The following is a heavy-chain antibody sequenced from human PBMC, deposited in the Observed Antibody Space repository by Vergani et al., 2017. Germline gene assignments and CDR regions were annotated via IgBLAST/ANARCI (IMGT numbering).Heavy chain of an antibody. CDR3: AREFVKGYFDL. V-gene: IGHV3-53*01. Sequence: EAQLLESGGGLVQPGGSLRLSCAASGFTVSSNYMSWVRQAPGKGLEWVSVIYSGGSTYYADSVKGRFTISRDNSKNTLYLQMNSLRAEDTAVYYCAREFVKGYFDLWGRGTLVTVSS. CDR2: IYSGGST. CDR1: GFTVSSNY. J-gene: IGHJ2*01. D-gene: IGHD3-16*01.